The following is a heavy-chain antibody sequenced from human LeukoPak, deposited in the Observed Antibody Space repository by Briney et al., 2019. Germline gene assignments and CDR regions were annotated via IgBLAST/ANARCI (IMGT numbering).Heavy chain of an antibody. D-gene: IGHD5-12*01. CDR1: GYTFTGYY. J-gene: IGHJ4*02. CDR2: INPNSGGT. V-gene: IGHV1-2*06. Sequence: ASVNVSCKASGYTFTGYYMDWVRQAPGQGLEWMGRINPNSGGTNYAQKFQGRVTMTRGTSVSTAYMELSSLRSEDTAVYYCARGSTVDTVATPLKYWGQGTLVTVSS. CDR3: ARGSTVDTVATPLKY.